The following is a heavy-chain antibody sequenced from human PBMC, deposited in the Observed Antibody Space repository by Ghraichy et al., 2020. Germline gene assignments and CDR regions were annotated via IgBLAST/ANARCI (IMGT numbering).Heavy chain of an antibody. V-gene: IGHV1-69*04. D-gene: IGHD1-1*01. Sequence: SVKVSCKASGGTFSSYAISWVRQAPGQGLEWMGRIIPILGIANYAQKFQGRVTITADKSTSTAYMELSSLRSEDTAVYYCARDPGTYELPLDYWGQGTLVTVSS. CDR3: ARDPGTYELPLDY. J-gene: IGHJ4*02. CDR2: IIPILGIA. CDR1: GGTFSSYA.